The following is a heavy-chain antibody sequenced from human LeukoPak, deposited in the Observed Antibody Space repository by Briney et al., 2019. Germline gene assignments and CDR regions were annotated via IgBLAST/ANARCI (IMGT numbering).Heavy chain of an antibody. Sequence: ASVKVSCKASGYTFTGYYMHWVRQAPGQGRECMGWINPNSGGTNYAQKFQGRVTMTRDTSISTAYMELSRLRSDDTAVYYCAAGNYYDSSGYYHLGYFDYWGQGTLVTVSS. V-gene: IGHV1-2*02. CDR2: INPNSGGT. CDR3: AAGNYYDSSGYYHLGYFDY. J-gene: IGHJ4*02. CDR1: GYTFTGYY. D-gene: IGHD3-22*01.